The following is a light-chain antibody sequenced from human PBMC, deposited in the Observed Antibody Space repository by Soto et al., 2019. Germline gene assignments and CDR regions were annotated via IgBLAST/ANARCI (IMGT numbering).Light chain of an antibody. CDR2: YSS. Sequence: EFMMPQYTYTVSVTPGETVTVSCGASQSVRTNLAWYQQRPGQAPRLLIHYSSTRASDIPARFSGSGSGTNFTLAISSLQSEDFAVYYCQQYKNWPLFGQGTRLEI. V-gene: IGKV3D-15*01. CDR3: QQYKNWPL. CDR1: QSVRTN. J-gene: IGKJ5*01.